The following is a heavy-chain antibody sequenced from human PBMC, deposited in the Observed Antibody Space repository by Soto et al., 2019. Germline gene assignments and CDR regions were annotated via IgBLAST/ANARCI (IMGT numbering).Heavy chain of an antibody. CDR3: ARDAWIQSTYGMDV. CDR2: IKQDGSEK. CDR1: GFTFSSYW. V-gene: IGHV3-7*01. Sequence: EVQLVESGGGLVQPGGSLRLSCAASGFTFSSYWMSWVRQAPGKGLEWVANIKQDGSEKYYVDSVKGRFTISRDNAKNSRYLQMNSLRAEDTAVYYCARDAWIQSTYGMDVWGQGTTVTVSS. J-gene: IGHJ6*02. D-gene: IGHD5-18*01.